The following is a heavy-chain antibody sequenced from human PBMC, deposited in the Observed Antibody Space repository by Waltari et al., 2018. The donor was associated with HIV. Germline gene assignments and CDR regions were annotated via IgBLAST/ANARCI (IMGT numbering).Heavy chain of an antibody. CDR1: GGSISSSSYY. CDR2: IYYSGST. CDR3: ARERYCSGGSCPFDY. D-gene: IGHD2-15*01. V-gene: IGHV4-39*07. Sequence: LQLQESGPGLVKPSETLSLTCTVSGGSISSSSYYWGWIRQPPGKGLEWSGSIYYSGSTYYNPTLKSRDTISVDTSKNQFSLKLSSVTAADTAVYYCARERYCSGGSCPFDYWGQGTLVTVSS. J-gene: IGHJ4*02.